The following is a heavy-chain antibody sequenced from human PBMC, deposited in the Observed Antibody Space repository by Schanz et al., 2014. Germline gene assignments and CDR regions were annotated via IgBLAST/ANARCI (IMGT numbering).Heavy chain of an antibody. CDR2: VFPNGIT. CDR1: GGSIRSGTYY. CDR3: ARDTTWRLDL. Sequence: QVQLQESGPGLVKPSQTLSLTCTVSGGSIRSGTYYWSWIRQPAGKALEWVGRVFPNGITNYNPSRKRRVTKTRDTSKSRCSRTRTSLAAADTAVYYCARDTTWRLDLWGRGTLITVSS. J-gene: IGHJ2*01. V-gene: IGHV4-61*02. D-gene: IGHD1-1*01.